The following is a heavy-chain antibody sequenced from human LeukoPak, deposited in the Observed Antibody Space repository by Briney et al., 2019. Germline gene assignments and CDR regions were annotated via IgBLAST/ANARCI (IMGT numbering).Heavy chain of an antibody. CDR1: GYTLTELS. CDR2: FDPEDGET. CDR3: ATAPRDPSSSWYVNWFDP. V-gene: IGHV1-24*01. Sequence: ASVKVSCKVPGYTLTELSMHWVRQAPGKGLEWMGGFDPEDGETIYAQKFQGRVTMTEDTSTDTAYMELSSLRSEDTAVYYCATAPRDPSSSWYVNWFDPWGQGTLVTVSS. J-gene: IGHJ5*02. D-gene: IGHD6-13*01.